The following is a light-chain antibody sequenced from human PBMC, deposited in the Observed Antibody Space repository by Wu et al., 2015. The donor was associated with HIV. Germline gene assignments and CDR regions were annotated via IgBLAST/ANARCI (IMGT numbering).Light chain of an antibody. CDR1: QSISSSY. CDR2: GAS. CDR3: QRSGT. V-gene: IGKV3-20*01. Sequence: EIVLTQSPGTLSLSPGERATLSCRTSQSISSSYLAWYQQKPGQAPRLLIYGASTRATGIPDRFSGSGSETDFTLTISRLEPEDFAVYYCQRSGTFGQGTKGGNQT. J-gene: IGKJ1*01.